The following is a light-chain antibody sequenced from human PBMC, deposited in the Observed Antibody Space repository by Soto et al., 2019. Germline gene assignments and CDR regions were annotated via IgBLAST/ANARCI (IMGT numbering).Light chain of an antibody. CDR2: DAS. J-gene: IGKJ3*01. CDR1: QSVGRN. V-gene: IGKV3-15*01. Sequence: IVMNQSPVAVSVHQGERATLSCRASQSVGRNVAWYQQKPGQAPRLLMYDASNRATGIPARFSGSGSGTEFTLIISSLQSDDFAVYYCQLFNMWPPLFGPGSNVAIK. CDR3: QLFNMWPPL.